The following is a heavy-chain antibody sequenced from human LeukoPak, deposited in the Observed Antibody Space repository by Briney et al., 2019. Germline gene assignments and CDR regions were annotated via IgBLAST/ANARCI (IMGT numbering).Heavy chain of an antibody. J-gene: IGHJ4*02. V-gene: IGHV4-59*08. CDR3: ARHLQWAASSFDY. D-gene: IGHD6-6*01. CDR2: IYYSGST. CDR1: GGSISSYY. Sequence: PSETLSLTCTVSGGSISSYYWSWIRQPPGKGLEWVAYIYYSGSTNYNPSLKSRVTISVDTSKNQFSLKLSSVTAADTAVYYCARHLQWAASSFDYWGQGTLVTVSS.